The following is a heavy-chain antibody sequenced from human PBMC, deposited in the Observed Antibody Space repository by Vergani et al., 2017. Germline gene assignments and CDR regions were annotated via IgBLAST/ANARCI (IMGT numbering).Heavy chain of an antibody. CDR3: ARWFRVRGVGGYNWFDP. J-gene: IGHJ5*02. CDR2: IDPSDSYT. CDR1: GYSFTSYW. V-gene: IGHV5-10-1*01. D-gene: IGHD3-10*01. Sequence: EVQLVQSGAEVKKPGESLRISCKGSGYSFTSYWISWVRQMPGKGLEWMGRIDPSDSYTNYSPSFQGHVTISADKSISTAYLQWSSLKASDTAMYYCARWFRVRGVGGYNWFDPWGQGTLVTVSS.